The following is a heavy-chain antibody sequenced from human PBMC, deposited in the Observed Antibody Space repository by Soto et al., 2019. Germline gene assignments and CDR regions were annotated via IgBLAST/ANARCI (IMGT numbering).Heavy chain of an antibody. CDR3: AKQTTGNYYYYGMDV. CDR1: GFTFSSYA. J-gene: IGHJ6*02. Sequence: GGSLRLSCAASGFTFSSYAMSWVRQAPGKGLEWVSAISGSGGSTYYADSVKGRFTISRDNSKNTLYLQMNSLRAEDTAVYYCAKQTTGNYYYYGMDVWGQGTTVTVSS. CDR2: ISGSGGST. V-gene: IGHV3-23*01. D-gene: IGHD4-17*01.